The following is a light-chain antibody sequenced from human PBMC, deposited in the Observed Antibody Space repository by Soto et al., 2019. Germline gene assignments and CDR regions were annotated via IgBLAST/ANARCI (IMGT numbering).Light chain of an antibody. CDR2: LGS. CDR3: MQSRTIPRT. CDR1: QSLLYSNGYIY. Sequence: DVVLTQSPLSLPVTPGEPASISCRSSQSLLYSNGYIYLDWYVQKPGQSPQLLIFLGSNRASGVPDRFSGSVSGTDFTLSISRVEADDVGVYYCMQSRTIPRTFGGGNKVEIK. V-gene: IGKV2-28*01. J-gene: IGKJ4*01.